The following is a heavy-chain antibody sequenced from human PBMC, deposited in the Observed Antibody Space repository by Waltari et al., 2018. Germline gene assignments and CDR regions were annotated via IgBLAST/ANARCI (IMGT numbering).Heavy chain of an antibody. CDR3: ARDVWSGYSGY. CDR1: GGSFSGYY. CDR2: INHSGST. J-gene: IGHJ4*02. D-gene: IGHD3-3*01. Sequence: QVQLQQWGAGLLKPSETLSLTCAVYGGSFSGYYWSWIRQPPGKGLEWIGEINHSGSTNYNPSLTSRVTISVDTSKNQFSLKLSSVTAADTAVYYCARDVWSGYSGYWGQGTLVTVSS. V-gene: IGHV4-34*01.